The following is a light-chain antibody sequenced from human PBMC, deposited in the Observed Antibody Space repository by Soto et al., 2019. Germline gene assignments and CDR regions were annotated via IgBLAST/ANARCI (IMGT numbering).Light chain of an antibody. CDR1: RSVISNS. CDR2: GAS. CDR3: QHYRS. Sequence: EIVLTQSPGTLSLSPGERATLSCRASRSVISNSLAWYQQKPGQAPRLLIYGASSRATGIPDRFSSSGSGTDFTLTISRLEPEDFAVYYCQHYRSFGGGTKVDI. J-gene: IGKJ4*01. V-gene: IGKV3-20*01.